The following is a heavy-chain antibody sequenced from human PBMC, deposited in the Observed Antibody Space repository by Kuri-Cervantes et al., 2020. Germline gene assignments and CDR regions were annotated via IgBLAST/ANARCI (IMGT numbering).Heavy chain of an antibody. J-gene: IGHJ4*02. CDR3: ARDQYRAAMVRGVYPSSFDY. CDR2: INPNSGGT. Sequence: ASVKVSCKASGYTFTGYYMHWVRQAPGQGLEWVGWINPNSGGTNYAQKFQGWVTMTRDTSISTAYMELSRLRSDDTAVYYCARDQYRAAMVRGVYPSSFDYWGQGTLVTVSS. CDR1: GYTFTGYY. V-gene: IGHV1-2*04. D-gene: IGHD3-10*01.